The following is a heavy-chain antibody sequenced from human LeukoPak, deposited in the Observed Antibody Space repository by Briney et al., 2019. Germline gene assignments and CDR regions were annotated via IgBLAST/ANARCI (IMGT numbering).Heavy chain of an antibody. J-gene: IGHJ6*02. V-gene: IGHV3-23*01. CDR3: ARGYCSGGSCYPPHYYYYGMDV. D-gene: IGHD2-15*01. CDR2: ISGSGGST. CDR1: GFTFSSYA. Sequence: PGGSLRLSCAASGFTFSSYAMSWVRQAPGKGLEWVSAISGSGGSTYYADSVKGRFTISRDNSKNTLYLQMNSLRAEDTAVYYCARGYCSGGSCYPPHYYYYGMDVWGQGTTVTVSS.